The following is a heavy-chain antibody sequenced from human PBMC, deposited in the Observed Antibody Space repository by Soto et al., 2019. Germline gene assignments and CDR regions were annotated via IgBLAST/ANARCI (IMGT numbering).Heavy chain of an antibody. CDR2: ISASGGGS. Sequence: EVQLLESGGDLVQPGGSLRLACAASGFSFSSYAMVWVRQAPGKGLEWVSVISASGGGSYFADSAKGRFTISRDKSKNVVSLEMNSLRAEDTGTYFGANGSLEYRASVAQWGQGTVVLVSS. J-gene: IGHJ4*02. CDR1: GFSFSSYA. D-gene: IGHD3-10*01. CDR3: ANGSLEYRASVAQ. V-gene: IGHV3-23*01.